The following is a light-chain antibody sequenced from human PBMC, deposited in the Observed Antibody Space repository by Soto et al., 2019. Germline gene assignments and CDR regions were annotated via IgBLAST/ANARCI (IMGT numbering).Light chain of an antibody. J-gene: IGLJ1*01. V-gene: IGLV2-11*01. Sequence: QSVLTQPHSVSGSPGQSVTISCTGTSSDVGAYNFASWYQQRPGTAPRLIIYDVNKRPSGVPDRFSGSKSGNTASLTISGLQAEDEADYYCCSYAGNYKYVFGSESKVTVL. CDR1: SSDVGAYNF. CDR2: DVN. CDR3: CSYAGNYKYV.